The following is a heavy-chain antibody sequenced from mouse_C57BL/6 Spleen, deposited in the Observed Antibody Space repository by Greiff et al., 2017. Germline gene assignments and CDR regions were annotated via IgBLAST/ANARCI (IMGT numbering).Heavy chain of an antibody. D-gene: IGHD1-1*01. J-gene: IGHJ1*03. Sequence: EVNVVESGGGLVKPGGSLKLSCAASGFTFSDYGMHWVRQAPEKGLEWVAYISSGSSTIYYADTVKGRFTFSRDNAKNTLFLQMTSLRSEDTAIYYCARIITRDWYVDVWATGTTVNVSS. V-gene: IGHV5-17*01. CDR2: ISSGSSTI. CDR3: ARIITRDWYVDV. CDR1: GFTFSDYG.